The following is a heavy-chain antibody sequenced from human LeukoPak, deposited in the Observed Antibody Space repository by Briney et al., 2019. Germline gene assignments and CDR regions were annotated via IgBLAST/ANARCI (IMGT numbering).Heavy chain of an antibody. J-gene: IGHJ4*02. CDR2: IYYSGST. Sequence: PSETLSLTCTVSGGSISSSSYYWGWIRQPPGKGLEWIGSIYYSGSTYYNPSLKSRVTISVDTSKNQFSLKLSSVTAADTAVYYCARGEGSGSYMSYFDYWGQGTLVTVSS. V-gene: IGHV4-39*07. CDR3: ARGEGSGSYMSYFDY. D-gene: IGHD3-10*01. CDR1: GGSISSSSYY.